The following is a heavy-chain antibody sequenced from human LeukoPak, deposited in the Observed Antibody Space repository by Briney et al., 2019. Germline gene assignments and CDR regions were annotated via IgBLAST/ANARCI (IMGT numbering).Heavy chain of an antibody. Sequence: GASVKVSCKASGYTFTGYYMHWVRQAPGQGLEWMGWINPNSGGTNYAQKFQGRVTMTRDTSISTAYMELSRLRSDDTAVYYWASVNEYSSSSPFDYWGQGTLVTVSS. D-gene: IGHD6-6*01. CDR1: GYTFTGYY. CDR3: ASVNEYSSSSPFDY. J-gene: IGHJ4*02. V-gene: IGHV1-2*02. CDR2: INPNSGGT.